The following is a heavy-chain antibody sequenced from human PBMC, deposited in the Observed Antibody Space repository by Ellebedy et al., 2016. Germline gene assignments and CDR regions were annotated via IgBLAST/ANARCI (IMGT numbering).Heavy chain of an antibody. J-gene: IGHJ4*02. CDR3: ARDDYYDIFAWDY. Sequence: GESLKISXATSGFTFSNFFMSWVRQTPGKGLEWVSSISSSSSYIYYADSVKGRFTISRDNAKNSLYLQMNSLRAEDTAVYYCARDDYYDIFAWDYWGQGTLVTVSS. CDR2: ISSSSSYI. CDR1: GFTFSNFF. V-gene: IGHV3-21*01. D-gene: IGHD3-22*01.